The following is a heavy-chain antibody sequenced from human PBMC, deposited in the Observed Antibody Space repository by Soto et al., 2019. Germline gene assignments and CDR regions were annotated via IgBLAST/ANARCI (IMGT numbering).Heavy chain of an antibody. V-gene: IGHV1-69*01. CDR2: IIAILGKA. CDR1: GGTFSSYA. J-gene: IGHJ3*01. CDR3: AKGRGGASIVGVTGTFDV. Sequence: QVQLVQSGAEVKKPGSSVKVSCKASGGTFSSYAISWVRQAPGQGLEWMGGIIAILGKANYAEKFQGRVTITADESTSTAYMELSSLRSEDTDVYYCAKGRGGASIVGVTGTFDVWGQGTLVSVSS. D-gene: IGHD1-26*01.